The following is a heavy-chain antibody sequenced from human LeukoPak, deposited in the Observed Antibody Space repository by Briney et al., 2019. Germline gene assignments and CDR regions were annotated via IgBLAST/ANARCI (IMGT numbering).Heavy chain of an antibody. CDR3: AKSSRIGVGAIAPSDY. D-gene: IGHD1-26*01. CDR1: GYTFSSYA. Sequence: GGSLRLSCAASGYTFSSYAMTWVRQAPGKGLECVSAIGGSDTSTYYADSVKGRFTISRDNSKNTLYLQMSSLRAEDSPVYYCAKSSRIGVGAIAPSDYWGQGTLVTVSS. J-gene: IGHJ4*02. CDR2: IGGSDTST. V-gene: IGHV3-23*01.